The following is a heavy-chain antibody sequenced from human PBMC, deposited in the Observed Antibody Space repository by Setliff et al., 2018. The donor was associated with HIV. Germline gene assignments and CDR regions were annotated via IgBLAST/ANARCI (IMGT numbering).Heavy chain of an antibody. D-gene: IGHD3-16*01. CDR3: ARELGASPHDVFDI. CDR1: GGSISSSGYY. J-gene: IGHJ3*02. Sequence: SETLSLTCTVSGGSISSSGYYWGWIRQPPGKGLEWIGSIFYSGSTYYNPSLKSRVTISVDTSKSLFSLKLGSVTAADTAVYYCARELGASPHDVFDIWGQGTMVTVSS. CDR2: IFYSGST. V-gene: IGHV4-39*02.